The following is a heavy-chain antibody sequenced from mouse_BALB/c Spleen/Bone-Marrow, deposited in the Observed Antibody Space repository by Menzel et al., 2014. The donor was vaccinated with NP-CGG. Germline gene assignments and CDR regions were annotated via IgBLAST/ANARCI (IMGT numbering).Heavy chain of an antibody. CDR3: VYGYAMDY. V-gene: IGHV10-1*02. D-gene: IGHD2-2*01. CDR1: GFTFNTYA. J-gene: IGHJ4*01. CDR2: IRSKSNNLAT. Sequence: EVKVVESGGGLVQPKGSLKLSCAASGFTFNTYAMNWVRQAPGKGLEWVARIRSKSNNLATYYADSVKDRFTISRDDSQSMLYLQMNNLKTEDTAMYYCVYGYAMDYWGQGTSVTVSS.